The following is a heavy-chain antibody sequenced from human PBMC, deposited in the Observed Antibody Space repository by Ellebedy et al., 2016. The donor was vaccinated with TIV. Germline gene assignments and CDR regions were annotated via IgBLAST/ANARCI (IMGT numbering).Heavy chain of an antibody. V-gene: IGHV3-30*04. J-gene: IGHJ4*02. CDR3: AKTGGYIYGLPDF. CDR1: GFTFNTYV. CDR2: ISHDGNHQ. Sequence: GESLKISCAASGFTFNTYVMHWVRQAPGKGLEWVAVISHDGNHQYYADSVKGRFTFSRDNSKNTVYLQMNSLRAEDTAVYYCAKTGGYIYGLPDFWGQGTLVTVSS. D-gene: IGHD5-18*01.